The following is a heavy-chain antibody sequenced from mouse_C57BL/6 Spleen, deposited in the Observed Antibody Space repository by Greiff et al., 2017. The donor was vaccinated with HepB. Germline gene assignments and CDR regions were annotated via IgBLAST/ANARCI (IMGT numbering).Heavy chain of an antibody. CDR2: IYPRDGST. J-gene: IGHJ4*01. V-gene: IGHV1-78*01. D-gene: IGHD1-1*01. Sequence: VQLQQSDAELVKPGASVKISCKVSGYTFTDHTIHWMKQRPEQGLEWIGYIYPRDGSTKYNEKFKGKATLTADKSSSTAYMQLNSLTSEDSAVYFCARDEEDYYGSSYGAMDYWGQGTSVTVSS. CDR3: ARDEEDYYGSSYGAMDY. CDR1: GYTFTDHT.